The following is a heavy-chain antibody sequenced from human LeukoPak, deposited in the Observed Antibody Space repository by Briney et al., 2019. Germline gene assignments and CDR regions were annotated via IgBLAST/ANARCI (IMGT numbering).Heavy chain of an antibody. CDR2: IRYDGSNK. CDR3: AKEGVLVRGRNYFDY. J-gene: IGHJ4*02. V-gene: IGHV3-30*02. CDR1: GFTFSSYG. D-gene: IGHD3-10*01. Sequence: QTGGSLRLSCAASGFTFSSYGMHWVRQAPGKGLEWVAFIRYDGSNKYYADSVKGRFTISRDNSKNTLYLQMNSLRAEDTAVYYCAKEGVLVRGRNYFDYWGQGTLVTVSS.